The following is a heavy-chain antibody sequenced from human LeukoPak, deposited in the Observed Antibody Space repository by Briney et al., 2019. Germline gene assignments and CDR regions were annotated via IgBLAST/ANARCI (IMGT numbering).Heavy chain of an antibody. Sequence: SETLSLTCTVSGGSINGYYWSWIRQPAGKGLEWIGRIYNSESINYNPSLKSRVTLSIDTSKNQFSLKLNSVTAADTAVYYCARDRSSSYTRDWFDPWGQGALVTVSS. CDR1: GGSINGYY. CDR2: IYNSESI. CDR3: ARDRSSSYTRDWFDP. V-gene: IGHV4-4*07. D-gene: IGHD6-13*01. J-gene: IGHJ5*02.